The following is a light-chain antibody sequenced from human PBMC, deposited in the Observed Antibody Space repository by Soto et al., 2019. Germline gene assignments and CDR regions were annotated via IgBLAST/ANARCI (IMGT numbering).Light chain of an antibody. V-gene: IGKV1-5*03. CDR2: KAS. CDR1: QSISSW. CDR3: QHYNSYPWT. J-gene: IGKJ1*01. Sequence: DIQMTQSPSTLSASVGDRVTITCRASQSISSWLAWYQQKPGKAPKLLIYKASSLESGVPSRFSGSGSGTAFTLTISSLQPDDFATFYCQHYNSYPWTFGQGTKVEIK.